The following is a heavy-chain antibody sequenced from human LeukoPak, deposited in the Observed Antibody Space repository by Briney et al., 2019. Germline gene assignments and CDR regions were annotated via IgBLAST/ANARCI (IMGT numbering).Heavy chain of an antibody. CDR1: GFTFDDYA. CDR3: ARDVSGSYDY. D-gene: IGHD1-26*01. V-gene: IGHV3-9*01. CDR2: ISWNSGSI. Sequence: PGGSLRLSCAASGFTFDDYAMHWVRQAPGKGLEWVSGISWNSGSIGYADSVKGRFTISRDNAKNSLYLQMNSLRAEDTAVYYCARDVSGSYDYWGQGTLVTVSS. J-gene: IGHJ4*02.